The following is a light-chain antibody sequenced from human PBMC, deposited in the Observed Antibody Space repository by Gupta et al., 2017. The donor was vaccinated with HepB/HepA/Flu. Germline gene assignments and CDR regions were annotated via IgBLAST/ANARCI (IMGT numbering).Light chain of an antibody. V-gene: IGKV4-1*01. CDR3: HQYYSTPET. J-gene: IGKJ1*01. Sequence: DKVLTPSLVCIAGALGDRVIINCKSSQVVSHRSNNKQCLAWYQQKPGQPPKLLIYWASTRESGVPDRFSGSGSGTDFTLTISSLQAEDVAVYYCHQYYSTPETFGQGTKVEIK. CDR2: WAS. CDR1: QVVSHRSNNKQC.